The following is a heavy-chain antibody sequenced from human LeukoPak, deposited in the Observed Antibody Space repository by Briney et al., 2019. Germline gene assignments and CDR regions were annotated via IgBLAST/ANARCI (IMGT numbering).Heavy chain of an antibody. Sequence: GGSLRLSCAASGFTFSNYWMHWVRQAPGKGLVWVSRINSDGINTSYADSVKGRFTISRDNAKNTLNLQMNSLRAEDTAVYYCARDRAYKSFDHWGQGTLVTVSS. J-gene: IGHJ4*02. CDR2: INSDGINT. V-gene: IGHV3-74*01. CDR1: GFTFSNYW. D-gene: IGHD3-16*01. CDR3: ARDRAYKSFDH.